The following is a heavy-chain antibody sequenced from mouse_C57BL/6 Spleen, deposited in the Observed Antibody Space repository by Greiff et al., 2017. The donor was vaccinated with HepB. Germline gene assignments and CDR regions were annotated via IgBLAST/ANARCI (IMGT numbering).Heavy chain of an antibody. J-gene: IGHJ4*01. V-gene: IGHV1-80*01. CDR3: AGPQASDAMDY. Sequence: VKLQQSGAELVKPGASVKISCKASGYAFSSYWMNWVKQRPGKGLEWIGQIYPGDGDTNYNGKFKGKATLTADKSSSTAYMQLSSLTSEDSAVYFCAGPQASDAMDYWGQGTSVTVSS. D-gene: IGHD3-2*02. CDR1: GYAFSSYW. CDR2: IYPGDGDT.